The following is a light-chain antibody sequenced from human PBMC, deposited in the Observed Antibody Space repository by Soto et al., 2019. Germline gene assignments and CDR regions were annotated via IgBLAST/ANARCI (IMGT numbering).Light chain of an antibody. CDR2: EVS. Sequence: QSALTQPPSASGSPGQSVTISCTGTSSDTGGYDYVSWYQQHPGKAPKLIIYEVSKRPSGVPDRFSGSKSGNTASLTVSGLQAEDEADYYCSSYAGSNNLVFAGGTKLNVL. V-gene: IGLV2-8*01. CDR1: SSDTGGYDY. J-gene: IGLJ3*02. CDR3: SSYAGSNNLV.